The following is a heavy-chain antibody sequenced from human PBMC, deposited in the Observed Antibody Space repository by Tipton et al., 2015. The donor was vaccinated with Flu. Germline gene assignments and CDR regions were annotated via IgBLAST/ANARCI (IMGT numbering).Heavy chain of an antibody. Sequence: TLSLTCAVSGGSISSGGYSWSWIRQPPGKGLEWIGYIYHSGSTNYNPSLKSRVTISVDTSKNQFSLKLSSVTAADTAVYYCAREGDSSGHDAFDIWGQGTMVTVSS. D-gene: IGHD3-22*01. CDR3: AREGDSSGHDAFDI. CDR1: GGSISSGGYS. V-gene: IGHV4-30-2*01. J-gene: IGHJ3*02. CDR2: IYHSGST.